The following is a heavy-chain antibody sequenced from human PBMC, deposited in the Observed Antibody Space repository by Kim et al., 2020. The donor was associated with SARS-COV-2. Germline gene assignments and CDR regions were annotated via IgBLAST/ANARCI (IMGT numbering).Heavy chain of an antibody. Sequence: SETLSLTCTVSGGSISSSSYYWGWIRQPPGKGLEWIGSIYYSGSTYYNPSLKSRVTISVDTSKNQFSLKLSSVTAADTAVYYCARHVADFYCSSTSCHNPPNYFDYWGQGTLVTVSS. D-gene: IGHD2-2*01. V-gene: IGHV4-39*01. CDR2: IYYSGST. CDR3: ARHVADFYCSSTSCHNPPNYFDY. CDR1: GGSISSSSYY. J-gene: IGHJ4*02.